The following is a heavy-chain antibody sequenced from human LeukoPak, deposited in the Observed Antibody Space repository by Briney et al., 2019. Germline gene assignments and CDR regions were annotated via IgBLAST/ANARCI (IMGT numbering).Heavy chain of an antibody. CDR1: GGSFSGYY. CDR3: ARVDYDYVWGSYRCFDY. V-gene: IGHV4-59*08. CDR2: IYYSGST. D-gene: IGHD3-16*02. Sequence: SETLSLTCAVYGGSFSGYYWSWIRQPPGKGLEWIGYIYYSGSTNYKPSLKSRVTISVDTSKNQFSLKLSSVTAADTAVYYCARVDYDYVWGSYRCFDYWGQGTLVTVSS. J-gene: IGHJ4*02.